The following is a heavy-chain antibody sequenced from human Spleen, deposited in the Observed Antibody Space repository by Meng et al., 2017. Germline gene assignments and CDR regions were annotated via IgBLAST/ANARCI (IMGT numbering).Heavy chain of an antibody. V-gene: IGHV4-31*03. CDR3: ARGIQQLVDY. CDR1: GGSISSGGYY. D-gene: IGHD6-13*01. Sequence: LRPSCNVSGGSISSGGYYWSWTRQHPVNGLEWIGDIFYSGSTYYNPSLKSRVTISLDTSKNQFSLTLSSVTAADTAVYYCARGIQQLVDYWGQGTLVTVSS. J-gene: IGHJ4*02. CDR2: IFYSGST.